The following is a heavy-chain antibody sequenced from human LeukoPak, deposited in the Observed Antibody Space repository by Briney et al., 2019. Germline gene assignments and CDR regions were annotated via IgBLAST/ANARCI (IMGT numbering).Heavy chain of an antibody. CDR1: GYTFTDYY. D-gene: IGHD6-13*01. CDR2: INTDSGGT. Sequence: ASVKVSCKASGYTFTDYYMHWVRQAPGQGLEWMVWINTDSGGTNYAQKFQGRVTMTIDTSISTAYLELTRLTSDDTAVYYCARGEGSSIDYWGQGTLVTVSS. CDR3: ARGEGSSIDY. V-gene: IGHV1-2*02. J-gene: IGHJ4*02.